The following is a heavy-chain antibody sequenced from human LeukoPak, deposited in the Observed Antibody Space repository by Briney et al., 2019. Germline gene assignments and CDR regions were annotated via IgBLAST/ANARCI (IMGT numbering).Heavy chain of an antibody. V-gene: IGHV1-18*01. Sequence: VSVKVSCKASGYTFSSYGISGVRQAPGQGLEWMGWISAYNGTTNYAQNLQGRVTMTTDTSTSTAYIELRSLRSDDTAVYYCASSRFLEWLLPDYWGQGTLVTVSS. CDR1: GYTFSSYG. D-gene: IGHD3-3*01. CDR3: ASSRFLEWLLPDY. J-gene: IGHJ4*02. CDR2: ISAYNGTT.